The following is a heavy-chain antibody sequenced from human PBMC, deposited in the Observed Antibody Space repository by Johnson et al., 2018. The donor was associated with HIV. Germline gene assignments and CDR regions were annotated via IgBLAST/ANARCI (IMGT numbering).Heavy chain of an antibody. CDR2: ISSSGSTI. D-gene: IGHD6-13*01. Sequence: QVQLVESGGGLVKPGGSLRLSCAVSGFTFSDYYMSWIRQAPGKGLEWVSYISSSGSTIYYADSVKGRFTISRDDSRNTLSLQMNSLKTEDTAVYYCTTAAAAPYAFDIWGQGTMVTVSS. CDR3: TTAAAAPYAFDI. J-gene: IGHJ3*02. CDR1: GFTFSDYY. V-gene: IGHV3-11*01.